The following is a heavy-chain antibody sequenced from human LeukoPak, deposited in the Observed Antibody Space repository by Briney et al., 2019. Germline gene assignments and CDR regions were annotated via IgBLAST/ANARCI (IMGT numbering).Heavy chain of an antibody. D-gene: IGHD6-13*01. Sequence: PSETLSLTCTVSGGSISSHYWSWIRQPPGKGLEWIGYIYYRGSTNYNPSLKSRVTISVDTSKIQFSLKLNSVTAADTAVYYCARTVAAAGQYYLDYWGQGTLVTVSS. CDR2: IYYRGST. CDR1: GGSISSHY. CDR3: ARTVAAAGQYYLDY. J-gene: IGHJ4*02. V-gene: IGHV4-59*11.